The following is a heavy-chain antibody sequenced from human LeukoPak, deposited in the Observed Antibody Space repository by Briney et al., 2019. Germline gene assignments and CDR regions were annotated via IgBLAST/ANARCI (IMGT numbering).Heavy chain of an antibody. CDR2: ISGGSSSK. CDR3: AKFIFYSGSEGYGDR. CDR1: KFTFSSYA. D-gene: IGHD3-22*01. J-gene: IGHJ5*02. Sequence: PGGSLRLSCVASKFTFSSYAMSWVRQAPGKGLEWVAAISGGSSSKYYADSVKGRFTISRDNSKNTLYLQMHSLSPEDTAVYYCAKFIFYSGSEGYGDRWGQGTLVTVSS. V-gene: IGHV3-23*01.